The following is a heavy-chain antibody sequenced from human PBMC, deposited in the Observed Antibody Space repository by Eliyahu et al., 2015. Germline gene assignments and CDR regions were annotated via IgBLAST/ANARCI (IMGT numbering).Heavy chain of an antibody. CDR3: ARASRGYSGGWYWYFDL. J-gene: IGHJ2*01. CDR2: IFSNDEK. V-gene: IGHV2-26*01. Sequence: QVTLKESGPVLVKPTETLTLTCTVSGFSLXNPIMGVSWIRQPPGKALEWLAHIFSNDEKSYSTSLKSRLTISKDTSKSQVVLTMTNMDPVDTATYFCARASRGYSGGWYWYFDLWGRGTLVTVSS. CDR1: GFSLXNPIMG. D-gene: IGHD6-19*01.